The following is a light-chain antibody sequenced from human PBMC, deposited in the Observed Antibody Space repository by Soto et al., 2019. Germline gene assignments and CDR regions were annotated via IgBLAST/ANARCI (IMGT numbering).Light chain of an antibody. V-gene: IGLV1-44*01. CDR3: ATWDGGLSGPFV. Sequence: QSVLTQPPSASGTPGQRATISCCGSNSNIGSDIVNCYQLLPGAAPEVLINTTNQRPSGVPERFSGSKSGTSASLAISGLKYEDEANYSCATWDGGLSGPFVFGTGTKVTV. CDR1: NSNIGSDI. CDR2: TTN. J-gene: IGLJ1*01.